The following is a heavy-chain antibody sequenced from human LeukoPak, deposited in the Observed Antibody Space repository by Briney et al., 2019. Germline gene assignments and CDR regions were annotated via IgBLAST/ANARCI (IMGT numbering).Heavy chain of an antibody. Sequence: ASVKVSCKASGYTFTGYYMHWVRQAPGQGLEWMGWINPNSGGTNYARKFQGRVTMTRDTSISTAYMELSRLRSDDTAVYYCARVLGYSGYLGYFDYWGQGTLVTVSS. V-gene: IGHV1-2*02. CDR3: ARVLGYSGYLGYFDY. CDR1: GYTFTGYY. D-gene: IGHD5-12*01. J-gene: IGHJ4*02. CDR2: INPNSGGT.